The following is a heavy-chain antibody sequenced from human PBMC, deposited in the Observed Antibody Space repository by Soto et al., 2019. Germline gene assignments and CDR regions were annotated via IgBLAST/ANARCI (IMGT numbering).Heavy chain of an antibody. CDR1: GFSLTGSGVG. CDR3: ARFLWSDTSLYYFDH. CDR2: IYWDDDK. D-gene: IGHD3-3*01. V-gene: IGHV2-5*02. Sequence: QITLKESGPPLVKPTQTLTLTCTFSGFSLTGSGVGVGWIRQPPGKALEWLALIYWDDDKRYSPSLKSRLTITKDTSKNQVALTVTNMAAVDTATYYCARFLWSDTSLYYFDHWGQGTLVTVSS. J-gene: IGHJ4*02.